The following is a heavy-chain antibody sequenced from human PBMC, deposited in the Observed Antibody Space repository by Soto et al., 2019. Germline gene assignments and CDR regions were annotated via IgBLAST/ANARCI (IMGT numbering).Heavy chain of an antibody. CDR1: GFTFSNYA. CDR2: ISSSSGST. CDR3: AKVESERYSGQHSDY. V-gene: IGHV3-23*01. D-gene: IGHD5-12*01. Sequence: EVQLLESGGGLVQPGGSLRLSCAASGFTFSNYAMNWVRQAPGKGLEWVSTISSSSGSTYYADSVKGRFTISRDNSQNFLYLQMNSLRGDDTAVYYCAKVESERYSGQHSDYWGQATLVTISS. J-gene: IGHJ4*02.